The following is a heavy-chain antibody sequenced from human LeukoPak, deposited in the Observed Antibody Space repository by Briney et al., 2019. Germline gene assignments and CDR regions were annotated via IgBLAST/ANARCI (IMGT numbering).Heavy chain of an antibody. Sequence: GGSLRLSCAASGFSFSIYWMSWVRHAPGKGLEWVANINQNGSAKYYVDSVKGRFTISRDNAKNTLSLQMNSLRAEDTAVFYCVRAGGPHTVDVWGQGTTVTVSS. J-gene: IGHJ6*02. D-gene: IGHD2-8*02. CDR1: GFSFSIYW. V-gene: IGHV3-7*01. CDR2: INQNGSAK. CDR3: VRAGGPHTVDV.